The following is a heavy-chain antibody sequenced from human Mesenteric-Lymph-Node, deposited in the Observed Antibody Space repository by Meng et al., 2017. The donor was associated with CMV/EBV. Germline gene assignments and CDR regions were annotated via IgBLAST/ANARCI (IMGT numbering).Heavy chain of an antibody. CDR3: AREEQVPAAIQGEGYYFDY. Sequence: WVRQMPGKGLEWIGYIYYSGSTYYNPSLKSRVTISVDTSKNQFSLKLSSVTAADTAVYYCAREEQVPAAIQGEGYYFDYWGQGTLVTVSS. D-gene: IGHD2-2*01. J-gene: IGHJ4*02. V-gene: IGHV4-30-4*08. CDR2: IYYSGST.